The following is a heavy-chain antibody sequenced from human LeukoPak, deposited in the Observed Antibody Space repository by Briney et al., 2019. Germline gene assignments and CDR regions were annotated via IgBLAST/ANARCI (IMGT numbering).Heavy chain of an antibody. CDR3: ARHTNYDHIWGSYRPTGGFDY. D-gene: IGHD3-16*02. Sequence: SQTLSLTCTVSGGSFSSGDSYWTWIRQPPGKGLEWIWNMYYNGSTYYNPSLKGRVIISVDTSKNQFSLKLSSVTAADTALYYCARHTNYDHIWGSYRPTGGFDYWGQGTLVTVSS. CDR2: MYYNGST. CDR1: GGSFSSGDSY. J-gene: IGHJ4*02. V-gene: IGHV4-30-4*01.